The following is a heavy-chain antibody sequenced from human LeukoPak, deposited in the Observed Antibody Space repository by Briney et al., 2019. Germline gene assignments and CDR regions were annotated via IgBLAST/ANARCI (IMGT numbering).Heavy chain of an antibody. CDR1: GYTFTGYY. J-gene: IGHJ4*02. CDR3: ARDRGASSWYDFDY. CDR2: INPNSGGT. D-gene: IGHD6-13*01. V-gene: IGHV1-2*02. Sequence: GASVKVSCKASGYTFTGYYMRWVRQAPGQGLEWMGWINPNSGGTNYAQKFQGRVTMTRDTSISTAYMELSRLRSDDTAVYYCARDRGASSWYDFDYWGQGTLVTVSS.